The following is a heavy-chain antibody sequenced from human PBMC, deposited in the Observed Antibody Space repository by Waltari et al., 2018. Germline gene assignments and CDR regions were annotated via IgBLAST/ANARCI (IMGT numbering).Heavy chain of an antibody. Sequence: QVQLQQWGAGLLKPSETLSLTCAVYGGSFSGYYWSWIRQPPGKGPEWIGEINHSGSTNYNPSLKSRVTISVDTSKNQFSLKLSSVTAADTAVYYCARWRVDGSIDYWGQGTLVTVSS. D-gene: IGHD5-12*01. J-gene: IGHJ4*02. CDR3: ARWRVDGSIDY. CDR1: GGSFSGYY. V-gene: IGHV4-34*01. CDR2: INHSGST.